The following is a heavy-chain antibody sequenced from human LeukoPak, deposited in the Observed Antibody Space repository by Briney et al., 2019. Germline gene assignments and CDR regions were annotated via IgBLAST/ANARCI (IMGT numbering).Heavy chain of an antibody. CDR3: ARDRWFGELTLYYYYYGMDV. V-gene: IGHV3-30-3*01. CDR1: GFTFSSYA. J-gene: IGHJ6*02. D-gene: IGHD3-10*01. CDR2: ISYDGSNK. Sequence: PGGSLRLSCAASGFTFSSYAMHWVRQAPGKGLEWVAVISYDGSNKYYADSVKGRFTISRDNSKNTLYLQTNSLRAEDTAVYYCARDRWFGELTLYYYYYGMDVWGQGTTVTVSS.